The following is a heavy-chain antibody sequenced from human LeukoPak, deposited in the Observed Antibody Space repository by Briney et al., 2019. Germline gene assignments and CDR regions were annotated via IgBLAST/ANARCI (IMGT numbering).Heavy chain of an antibody. J-gene: IGHJ4*02. V-gene: IGHV3-48*02. CDR1: GFTFNNYA. CDR3: ARGFWTGVEY. D-gene: IGHD3/OR15-3a*01. Sequence: PGGSLRLSCAASGFTFNNYAMNWVRQAPGKGLEWVSYISSSSSTIYYADSVKGRFTISRDNAKNSLYLQMNSLRDEDTAVYYCARGFWTGVEYGGQGALVTVSS. CDR2: ISSSSSTI.